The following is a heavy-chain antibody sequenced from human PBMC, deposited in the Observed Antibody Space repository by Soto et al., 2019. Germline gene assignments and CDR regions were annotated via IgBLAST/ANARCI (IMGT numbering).Heavy chain of an antibody. Sequence: QVQLQQWGAGLLKPSETLSLTCAVYGGSFSGYYWSWIRQPPGKGLEWIGEINHSGSTNYNPSLKSRVTISVDTSKNQFSLKLSSVTAADTAVYYCAGGDCSGGSCSRSYYFDYWGQGTLVTVSS. CDR3: AGGDCSGGSCSRSYYFDY. CDR1: GGSFSGYY. D-gene: IGHD2-15*01. J-gene: IGHJ4*02. V-gene: IGHV4-34*01. CDR2: INHSGST.